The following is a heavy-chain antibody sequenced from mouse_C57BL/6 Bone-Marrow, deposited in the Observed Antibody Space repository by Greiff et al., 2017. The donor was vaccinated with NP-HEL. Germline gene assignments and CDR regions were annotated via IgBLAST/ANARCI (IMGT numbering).Heavy chain of an antibody. CDR1: GFTFSDYY. D-gene: IGHD2-5*01. CDR3: ARHYSKGGFAY. J-gene: IGHJ3*01. CDR2: ISNGGGST. Sequence: EVKLMESGGGLVQPGGSLKLSCAASGFTFSDYYMYWVRQTPEKRLEWVAYISNGGGSTYYPDTVKGRFTISRDNAKNTLYLQMSRLKSEDTAMDYCARHYSKGGFAYWGQGTLVTVSA. V-gene: IGHV5-12*01.